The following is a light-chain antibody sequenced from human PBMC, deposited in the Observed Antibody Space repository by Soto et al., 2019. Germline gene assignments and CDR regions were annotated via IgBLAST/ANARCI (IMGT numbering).Light chain of an antibody. CDR3: QQYGNWPLT. Sequence: EIVMTQSPATLSVSPGERATRSCRASQSVNSNLAWYQQKPGQAPRLLIYGASTGAAGTPARFSGSGSGTGFTLTISSLQSEDFAVYYCQQYGNWPLTFXGGTKADIK. J-gene: IGKJ4*01. V-gene: IGKV3-15*01. CDR1: QSVNSN. CDR2: GAS.